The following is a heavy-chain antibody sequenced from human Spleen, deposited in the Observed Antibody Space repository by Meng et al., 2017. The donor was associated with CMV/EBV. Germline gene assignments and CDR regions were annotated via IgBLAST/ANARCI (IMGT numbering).Heavy chain of an antibody. J-gene: IGHJ4*02. Sequence: FTFSDYYMSWIRQAPGKGLEWVSYISSSGSTIYYADSVKGRFTISRDNAKNSLYLQMNSLRAEDTAVYYCASGGIGDFWSGYYFDYWGQGTLVTVSS. V-gene: IGHV3-11*04. CDR2: ISSSGSTI. CDR1: FTFSDYY. D-gene: IGHD3-3*01. CDR3: ASGGIGDFWSGYYFDY.